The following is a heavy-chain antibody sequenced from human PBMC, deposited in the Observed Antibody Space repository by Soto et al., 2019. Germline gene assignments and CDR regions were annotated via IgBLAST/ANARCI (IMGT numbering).Heavy chain of an antibody. Sequence: DVQLVESGGGLVKPGGSLRLSCAASGFTFSSHSMNWVRQAPGKGLEWVSSISSSSSYIYYADSVKGRFTISRDNAKNSLYLQMNSLRAGDTAVYYCARDRWGSWHDGGFDIWGQGTMVTVSS. D-gene: IGHD1-1*01. CDR3: ARDRWGSWHDGGFDI. CDR2: ISSSSSYI. J-gene: IGHJ3*02. V-gene: IGHV3-21*01. CDR1: GFTFSSHS.